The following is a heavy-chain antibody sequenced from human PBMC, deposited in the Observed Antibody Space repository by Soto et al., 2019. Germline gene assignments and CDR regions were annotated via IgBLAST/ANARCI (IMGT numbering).Heavy chain of an antibody. D-gene: IGHD5-12*01. Sequence: QVQLQESGPGLVKPSQTLSLTCTVSGGSISSVGYYWSWISQHPGKGLEWIGYIYYSGSTYYNPSLKSRVTISVDTSKNQFSLKLSSVTAADTAVYYCARERGGYESPFFDYWGQGTLVTVSS. CDR1: GGSISSVGYY. V-gene: IGHV4-31*03. CDR3: ARERGGYESPFFDY. CDR2: IYYSGST. J-gene: IGHJ4*02.